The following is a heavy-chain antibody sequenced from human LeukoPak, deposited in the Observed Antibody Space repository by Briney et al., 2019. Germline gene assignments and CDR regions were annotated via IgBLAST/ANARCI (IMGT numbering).Heavy chain of an antibody. V-gene: IGHV3-7*01. CDR1: GFTFSSYA. CDR2: IKQDESEK. D-gene: IGHD1-26*01. Sequence: GGSLRLSCAASGFTFSSYAMSWVRQAPGKGLEWVANIKQDESEKYYVDSVKGRFTISRDNAKNSVYLQMNSLRADDTAVYYCATDVLGGFFDYWGQGTLVTVSS. CDR3: ATDVLGGFFDY. J-gene: IGHJ4*02.